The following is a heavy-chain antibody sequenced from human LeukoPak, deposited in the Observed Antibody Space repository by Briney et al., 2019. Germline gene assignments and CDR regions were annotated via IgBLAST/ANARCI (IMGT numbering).Heavy chain of an antibody. CDR3: ARRPVGSTGFDY. CDR2: IYYSGST. Sequence: PSETLSLTCTVSGGSINSYYWSWIRQPPGKGLEWIGSIYYSGSTYDSPSLKSRISMSVHTSRNQFSLHMSAVTAADTAVYFCARRPVGSTGFDYWGQGTLVTVSS. D-gene: IGHD1-26*01. J-gene: IGHJ4*02. CDR1: GGSINSYY. V-gene: IGHV4-39*01.